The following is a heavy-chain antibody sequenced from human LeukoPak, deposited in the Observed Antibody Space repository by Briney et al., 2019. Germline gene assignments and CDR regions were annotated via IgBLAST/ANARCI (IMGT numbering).Heavy chain of an antibody. V-gene: IGHV4-4*07. D-gene: IGHD2-21*02. Sequence: SETLSLTCTVSGGSISSYSWSWIRQPAGKGLEWIGRMFTSGSTNYNPSLQSRVTMSVDTSTNQLSLKMTSVTAADTAIYYCARVFRGVVTSNWLDPWGPGTLVTVSS. J-gene: IGHJ5*02. CDR3: ARVFRGVVTSNWLDP. CDR2: MFTSGST. CDR1: GGSISSYS.